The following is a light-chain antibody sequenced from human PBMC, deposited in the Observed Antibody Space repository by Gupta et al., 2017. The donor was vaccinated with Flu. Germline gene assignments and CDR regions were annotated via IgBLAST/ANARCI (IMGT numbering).Light chain of an antibody. CDR2: KES. Sequence: PSILSASVGDRVTITCRANKNINKWLAWYQQKPGKAPKVLIYKESSLESGVPSRFSGSGSGTEFTLTISSLQPDDVATYYGQQYDSYSPTFGQGTKVEVK. CDR1: KNINKW. V-gene: IGKV1-5*03. J-gene: IGKJ1*01. CDR3: QQYDSYSPT.